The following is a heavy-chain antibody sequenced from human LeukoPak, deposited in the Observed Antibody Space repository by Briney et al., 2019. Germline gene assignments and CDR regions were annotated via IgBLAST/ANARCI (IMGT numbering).Heavy chain of an antibody. CDR1: GYTFTGYY. Sequence: ASVKVSCKSSGYTFTGYYMHWVRPAPGQGLGWMGWINPNSGGTNYAQKFQGRVTMTRDTSISTAYMELSRLRSDDTAVYYCARDSSYSSGWYGRFDPWGQGTLVAVSS. D-gene: IGHD6-19*01. CDR3: ARDSSYSSGWYGRFDP. V-gene: IGHV1-2*02. CDR2: INPNSGGT. J-gene: IGHJ5*02.